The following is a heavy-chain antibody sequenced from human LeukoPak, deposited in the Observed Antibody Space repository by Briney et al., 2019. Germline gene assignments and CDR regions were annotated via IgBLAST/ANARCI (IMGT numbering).Heavy chain of an antibody. D-gene: IGHD4-17*01. CDR2: INHSGST. Sequence: PSETLSLTCAVYGGSFSGYYWSWIRQPPGKGLEWIGEINHSGSTNYNPSLKSRVTISVDTSKNQFSLKLSSVTAADTAVYYCARGGGEYGDRNFDYWGQGTLVTVSS. CDR3: ARGGGEYGDRNFDY. J-gene: IGHJ4*02. CDR1: GGSFSGYY. V-gene: IGHV4-34*01.